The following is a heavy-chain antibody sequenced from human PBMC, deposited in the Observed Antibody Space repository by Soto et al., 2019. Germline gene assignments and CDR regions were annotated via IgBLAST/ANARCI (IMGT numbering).Heavy chain of an antibody. J-gene: IGHJ6*02. CDR1: GFTFSSYG. CDR2: ISYDGSNK. D-gene: IGHD1-26*01. CDR3: AKVGIVGATTNYYYYGMDV. Sequence: QVQLVESGGGVVQPGRSLRLSCAASGFTFSSYGMHWVRQAPGKGLEWVAVISYDGSNKYYADSVKGRFTISRDNSKNTLYLQMNSLRDEDTAGYYCAKVGIVGATTNYYYYGMDVWGQGTTVTVSS. V-gene: IGHV3-30*18.